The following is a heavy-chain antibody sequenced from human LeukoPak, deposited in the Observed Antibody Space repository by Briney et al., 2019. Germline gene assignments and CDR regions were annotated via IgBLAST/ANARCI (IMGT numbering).Heavy chain of an antibody. CDR1: GYTFTSYD. J-gene: IGHJ5*02. CDR2: MNPNSGNT. Sequence: GASVKVSCKASGYTFTSYDINWVRQATGQGLEWMGWMNPNSGNTGYAQKFQGRVTITGNTSISTAYMELSSLRSEDTAVYYCARTRGYSSRNWFDPWGQGTLVTVSS. CDR3: ARTRGYSSRNWFDP. V-gene: IGHV1-8*03. D-gene: IGHD5-18*01.